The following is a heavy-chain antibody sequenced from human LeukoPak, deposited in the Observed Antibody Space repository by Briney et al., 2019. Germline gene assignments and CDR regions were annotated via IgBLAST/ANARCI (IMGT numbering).Heavy chain of an antibody. CDR2: INSDGSST. CDR1: GFTFSSYW. J-gene: IGHJ6*02. V-gene: IGHV3-74*01. CDR3: ARVAAMVQDYYYGMDV. Sequence: GGSLRLSCAASGFTFSSYWMHWVRQAPGKGLVWVSRINSDGSSTSYADSVKGRFTISRDNAKNTLYLQMNSLKAEDTAVYYCARVAAMVQDYYYGMDVWGQGTTVTVSS. D-gene: IGHD5-18*01.